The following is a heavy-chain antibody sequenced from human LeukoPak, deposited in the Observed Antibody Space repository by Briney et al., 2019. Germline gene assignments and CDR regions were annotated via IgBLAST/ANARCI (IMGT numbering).Heavy chain of an antibody. Sequence: KASGYTFTGYYMNWVRQARGQGLEWMGWINPNSGGTNYAQKFQGRVTMTRDTSISTDYMELSRLRSDDTAVYYCARGYISEQLALIYFDFWGQGTLVTVSS. CDR2: INPNSGGT. CDR3: ARGYISEQLALIYFDF. J-gene: IGHJ4*02. CDR1: GYTFTGYY. D-gene: IGHD6-6*01. V-gene: IGHV1-2*02.